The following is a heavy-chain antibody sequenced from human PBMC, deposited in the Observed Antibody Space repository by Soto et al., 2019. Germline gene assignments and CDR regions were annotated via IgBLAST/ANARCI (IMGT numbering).Heavy chain of an antibody. CDR2: INSDGSST. Sequence: QPGGSLRLSCAASGFTFSSYWMHWVRQAPGKGLVWVSRINSDGSSTSYADSVKGRFTISRDNAKNTLYLHMNSLRAEDTAVHYCARGKSGLLLWFGELLSRSYGMDVWGQGTKGTVSS. CDR1: GFTFSSYW. J-gene: IGHJ6*02. CDR3: ARGKSGLLLWFGELLSRSYGMDV. D-gene: IGHD3-10*01. V-gene: IGHV3-74*01.